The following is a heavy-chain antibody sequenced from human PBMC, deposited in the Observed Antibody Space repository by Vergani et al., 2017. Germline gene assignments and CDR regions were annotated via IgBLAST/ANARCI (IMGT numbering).Heavy chain of an antibody. V-gene: IGHV3-15*01. J-gene: IGHJ6*03. CDR3: TTEARSVVPAAMGDYYYYYYMDV. CDR1: GFTVSSNY. D-gene: IGHD2-2*01. CDR2: IKSKTDGGTT. Sequence: EVQLVESGGGLVQPGGSLKLSCAASGFTVSSNYMSWVRQAPGKGLEWVGRIKSKTDGGTTDYAAPVKGRFTISRDDAKNTLYLQMNSLTTEDTAVYYCTTEARSVVPAAMGDYYYYYYMDVWGKGTTVTVSS.